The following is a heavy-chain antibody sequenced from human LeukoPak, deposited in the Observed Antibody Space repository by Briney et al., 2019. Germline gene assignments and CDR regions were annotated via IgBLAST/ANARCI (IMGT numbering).Heavy chain of an antibody. Sequence: PSETLSLTCTVSGGSISSYYWSWIRQPPGKGLEWIGYIYYSGGTNYNPSLKSRVTISVDTSKNQFSLKLSSVTAADTAVYYCARGVGSPPPGYWGQGTLVTVSS. CDR3: ARGVGSPPPGY. J-gene: IGHJ4*02. V-gene: IGHV4-59*01. CDR1: GGSISSYY. CDR2: IYYSGGT.